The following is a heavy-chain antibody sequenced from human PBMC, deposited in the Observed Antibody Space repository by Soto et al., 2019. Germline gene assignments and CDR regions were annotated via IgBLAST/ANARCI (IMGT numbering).Heavy chain of an antibody. CDR1: GLTFSTDA. Sequence: PRPSCADPGLTFSTDALHSFREARGQGLEWVAVISDDGSNKYYADSVKGRFTISRDNSKNTLYLQMNSLRAEDTAVYYCARDMDIAAAGSGRFDPWGQATLVTVYS. J-gene: IGHJ5*02. V-gene: IGHV3-30-3*01. CDR3: ARDMDIAAAGSGRFDP. CDR2: ISDDGSNK. D-gene: IGHD6-13*01.